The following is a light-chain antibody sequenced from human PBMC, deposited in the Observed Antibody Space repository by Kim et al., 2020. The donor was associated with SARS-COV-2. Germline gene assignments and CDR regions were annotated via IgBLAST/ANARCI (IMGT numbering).Light chain of an antibody. CDR1: QRIRNY. J-gene: IGKJ4*01. V-gene: IGKV3-11*01. CDR2: DAS. Sequence: EIVLTQSPATLSLSPGERATLSCRASQRIRNYLAWYQQKPGQAPRLLIYDASTRAPGIPARFSGSGSGTGFTLSISSLQPEDFAVYFSQKRNKWPHLTFGRGTKVDIK. CDR3: QKRNKWPHLT.